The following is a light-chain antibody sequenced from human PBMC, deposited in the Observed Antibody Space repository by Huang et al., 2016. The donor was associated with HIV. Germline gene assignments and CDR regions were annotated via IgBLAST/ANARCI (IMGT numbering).Light chain of an antibody. CDR2: CAS. V-gene: IGKV3-15*01. CDR3: QQYNNRYT. Sequence: IVMTQSPATLSVSPGERATLSCRASQSISSNLAWYQQKPGQAPRRLFYCASTGATGIPARFSGSGSGTEFTLTISSLQSEDFAIYYCQQYNNRYTFGQGTKLEIK. CDR1: QSISSN. J-gene: IGKJ2*01.